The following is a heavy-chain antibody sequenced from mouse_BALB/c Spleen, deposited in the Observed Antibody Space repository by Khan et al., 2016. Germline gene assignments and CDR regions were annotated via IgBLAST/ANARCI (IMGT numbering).Heavy chain of an antibody. CDR3: ATWDYYGSAFAY. V-gene: IGHV3-8*02. D-gene: IGHD1-2*01. J-gene: IGHJ3*01. CDR2: ISHSGDS. Sequence: EVQLQESGPSLAKPSQTLSLTCSVTGDSITSGHWNWIRKFPGNKFDFMGYISHSGDSYYNPSLKSRISITRDTSKNQYYLQLNSVTTEETATYYCATWDYYGSAFAYWGQGTLVTVSA. CDR1: GDSITSGH.